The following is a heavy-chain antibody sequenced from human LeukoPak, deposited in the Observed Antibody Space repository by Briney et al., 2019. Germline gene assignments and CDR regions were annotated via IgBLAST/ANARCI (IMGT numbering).Heavy chain of an antibody. V-gene: IGHV3-72*01. CDR1: GFTFSDHY. CDR3: AREQHTALDY. Sequence: GGSLRLSCAASGFTFSDHYTDWVRQAPGKGLEWVGRTRNKVNSYTTEYAASVKGRFTISRDDSKNSLYLQMNSLKTEDTAVYYCAREQHTALDYWGQGTLVTVSS. J-gene: IGHJ4*02. CDR2: TRNKVNSYTT. D-gene: IGHD5-18*01.